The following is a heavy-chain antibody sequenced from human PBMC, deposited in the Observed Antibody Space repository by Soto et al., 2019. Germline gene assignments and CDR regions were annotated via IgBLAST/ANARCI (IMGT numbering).Heavy chain of an antibody. CDR3: AKSPGEEWLLYGDFDY. V-gene: IGHV3-23*01. J-gene: IGHJ4*02. Sequence: LRLSCAASGFTFSSYAMNWVRQTPGKGLEWVSGISDSGDSTYYADSVKGRFTISRDNSKNTLYLQMNSLRAEDTALYYCAKSPGEEWLLYGDFDYWGQGTLVTVSS. CDR1: GFTFSSYA. D-gene: IGHD3-3*01. CDR2: ISDSGDST.